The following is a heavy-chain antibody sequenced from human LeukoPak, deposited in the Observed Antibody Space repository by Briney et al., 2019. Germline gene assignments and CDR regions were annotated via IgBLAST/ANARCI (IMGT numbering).Heavy chain of an antibody. CDR2: ISSSGSTI. CDR1: GFTFSSYE. V-gene: IGHV3-48*03. CDR3: ASRRGREGFNYYYYMDV. J-gene: IGHJ6*03. D-gene: IGHD1-26*01. Sequence: PGGSLRLSCAASGFTFSSYEMNWVRQAPGKGLEWVSYISSSGSTIYYADSVKGRFTISRDNAKNSLYLQMNSLRAEDTAVYYCASRRGREGFNYYYYMDVWGKGTTVTVSS.